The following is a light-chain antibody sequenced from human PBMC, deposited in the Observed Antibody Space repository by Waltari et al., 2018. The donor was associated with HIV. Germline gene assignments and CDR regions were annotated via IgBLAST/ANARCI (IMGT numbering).Light chain of an antibody. CDR2: DAS. CDR1: QTVNNK. Sequence: TCRASQTVNNKLNWYQQKPGEAPKVVIYDASTLESGVPSRFRGGGSRTDFTLTITSLQLDDFATYFCQQSFSYPLTFGPGTKVDI. V-gene: IGKV1-39*01. J-gene: IGKJ3*01. CDR3: QQSFSYPLT.